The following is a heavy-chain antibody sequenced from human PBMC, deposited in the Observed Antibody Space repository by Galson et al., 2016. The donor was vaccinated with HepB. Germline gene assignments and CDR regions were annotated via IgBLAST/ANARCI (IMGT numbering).Heavy chain of an antibody. CDR2: ISYDGNNK. CDR3: AKDSWRYFNILTGYYRGMDV. V-gene: IGHV3-30-3*01. D-gene: IGHD3-9*01. CDR1: GFTFSSYA. Sequence: SLRLSCAASGFTFSSYAMHWVRQAPGKGLEWVAVISYDGNNKYYADSVKGRFTISRDNSNNTLYLQMNSLRAEDTARYYCAKDSWRYFNILTGYYRGMDVWGQGTTVTVSS. J-gene: IGHJ6*02.